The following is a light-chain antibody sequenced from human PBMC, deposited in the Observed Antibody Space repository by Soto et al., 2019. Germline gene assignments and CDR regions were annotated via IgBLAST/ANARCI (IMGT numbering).Light chain of an antibody. V-gene: IGKV1-39*01. Sequence: DIQMTQSPSSLSASVGDRVTISCRASQTITTFLNWYQQKPGTAPRLLIYRASSVKSGVPPRFSGSGSGRDFTLTISSLRPEDTANYFCQQSYSSPPWTFGQGTKVEVK. CDR3: QQSYSSPPWT. CDR1: QTITTF. J-gene: IGKJ1*01. CDR2: RAS.